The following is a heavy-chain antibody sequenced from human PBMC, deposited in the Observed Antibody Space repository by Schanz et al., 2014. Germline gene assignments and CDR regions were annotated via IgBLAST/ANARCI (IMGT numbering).Heavy chain of an antibody. V-gene: IGHV1-2*02. CDR3: ARGGSMVQEINFAY. J-gene: IGHJ4*02. CDR1: GYTFTSYG. Sequence: QVQLVQSGAEVKKPGASVKVSCKASGYTFTSYGISWVRQAPGQGLEWMGWINPSSGGTNYAQKFQGRVTMTRDTSISTAYMELNRLRSDDTAVYYCARGGSMVQEINFAYWGQGSLVTVSS. D-gene: IGHD3-10*01. CDR2: INPSSGGT.